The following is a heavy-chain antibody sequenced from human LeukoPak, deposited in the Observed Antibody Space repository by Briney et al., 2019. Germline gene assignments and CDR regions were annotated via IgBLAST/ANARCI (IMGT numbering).Heavy chain of an antibody. J-gene: IGHJ6*02. CDR2: ISAYNGNT. Sequence: ASVKVSCKASGYTFTSYGISWVRQAPGQGLEWMGWISAYNGNTNYAQKLQGRVTMTTDTSTSTAYMELRSLRSDDTAVYYCARDKRSGYDWDYYYYYGMDVWGQGTTVTVSS. V-gene: IGHV1-18*01. CDR3: ARDKRSGYDWDYYYYYGMDV. D-gene: IGHD5-12*01. CDR1: GYTFTSYG.